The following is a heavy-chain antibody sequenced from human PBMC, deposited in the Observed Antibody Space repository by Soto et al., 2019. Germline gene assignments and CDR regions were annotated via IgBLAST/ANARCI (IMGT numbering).Heavy chain of an antibody. CDR3: AREGQFPSYDILTGIWAPSFAY. V-gene: IGHV1-2*04. J-gene: IGHJ4*02. D-gene: IGHD3-9*01. Sequence: ASVKVSCKASGYTFTGCYMHWVRQAPGQGLEWMGWINPNSGGTNYAQKFQGWVTMTRDTSISTAYMELSRLRSDDTAVYYCAREGQFPSYDILTGIWAPSFAYWGQGTLVTVSS. CDR1: GYTFTGCY. CDR2: INPNSGGT.